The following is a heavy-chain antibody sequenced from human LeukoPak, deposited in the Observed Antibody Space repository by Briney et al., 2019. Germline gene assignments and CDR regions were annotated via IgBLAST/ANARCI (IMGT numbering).Heavy chain of an antibody. D-gene: IGHD6-13*01. CDR3: ARLGTRSIAAAGSRWFDP. CDR2: ISSSSSYI. J-gene: IGHJ5*02. Sequence: GGSLRLSCAASGFTFSSYSMNWVRQAPGKGLEWVSSISSSSSYIYYADSVKGRFTISRDNAKNSLYLQMNSLRAEDTAVYYCARLGTRSIAAAGSRWFDPWGQGTLATVSS. CDR1: GFTFSSYS. V-gene: IGHV3-21*01.